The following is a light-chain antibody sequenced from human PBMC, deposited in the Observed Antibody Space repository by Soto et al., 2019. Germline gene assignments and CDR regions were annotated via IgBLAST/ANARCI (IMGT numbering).Light chain of an antibody. CDR3: QQYGSSPFT. Sequence: EIELTQSPGTLSLSPGEGATLSCRASQSVSSNFLAWYQQKPGQAPRLLIYAASSRATGISDRFSGSGSETDFTFTIRRLEPEDFAVYYCQQYGSSPFTFGPGTKVDLK. J-gene: IGKJ3*01. V-gene: IGKV3-20*01. CDR2: AAS. CDR1: QSVSSNF.